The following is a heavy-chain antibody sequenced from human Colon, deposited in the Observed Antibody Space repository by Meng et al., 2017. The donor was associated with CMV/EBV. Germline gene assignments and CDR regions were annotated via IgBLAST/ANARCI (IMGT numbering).Heavy chain of an antibody. CDR1: AYTFTHHY. Sequence: ASVMVSCKASAYTFTHHYIQWVRQAPGQGLEWLGWINPNSGGTTSEPNFHGRVTLTRDTSISTVYMEVTGLTSDDTAMYYCARVDSDSSGYYGPDFWGQGTMVTVSS. V-gene: IGHV1-2*02. J-gene: IGHJ3*01. CDR3: ARVDSDSSGYYGPDF. D-gene: IGHD3-22*01. CDR2: INPNSGGT.